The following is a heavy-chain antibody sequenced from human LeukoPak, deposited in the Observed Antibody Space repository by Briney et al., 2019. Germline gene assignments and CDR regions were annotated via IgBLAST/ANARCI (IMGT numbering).Heavy chain of an antibody. V-gene: IGHV4-59*12. CDR2: IYHSGST. CDR1: GGSISSYY. J-gene: IGHJ4*02. Sequence: PSETLSLTCTVSGGSISSYYWSWIRQPPGKGLEWIGYIYHSGSTYYNPSLKSRVTISVDRSKNQFSLKLSSVTAADTAVYYCARVHARYYFDYWGQGTLVTVSS. CDR3: ARVHARYYFDY.